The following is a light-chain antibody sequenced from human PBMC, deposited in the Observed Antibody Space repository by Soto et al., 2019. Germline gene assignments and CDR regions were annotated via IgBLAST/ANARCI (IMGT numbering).Light chain of an antibody. V-gene: IGLV2-14*01. CDR3: SSYTSSSTPYV. CDR2: EVS. CDR1: SSDVGGYNY. J-gene: IGLJ1*01. Sequence: QSALTQPASVSGSPGQSITISCTGTSSDVGGYNYVSWYQQHPGKAPKLMIYEVSNRPSGVSNRFPGSKSDNTASLTISGLQAEDEADYYCSSYTSSSTPYVFGTGTKVTVL.